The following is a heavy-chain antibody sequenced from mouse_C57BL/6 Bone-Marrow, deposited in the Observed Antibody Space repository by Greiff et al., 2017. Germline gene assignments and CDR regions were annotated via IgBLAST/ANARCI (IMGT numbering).Heavy chain of an antibody. Sequence: VQLQQSGAELMKPGASVQLSCQATGYTFTGYWIEWVKQRPGHGLEWIGEILPGRGSTHSNEKFKGKTTFTADPSSNTAYMQLSSLTTDDSSIDYYARCSNSLYYYAMDYWGQGTSVTVSS. D-gene: IGHD2-5*01. V-gene: IGHV1-9*01. J-gene: IGHJ4*01. CDR3: ARCSNSLYYYAMDY. CDR2: ILPGRGST. CDR1: GYTFTGYW.